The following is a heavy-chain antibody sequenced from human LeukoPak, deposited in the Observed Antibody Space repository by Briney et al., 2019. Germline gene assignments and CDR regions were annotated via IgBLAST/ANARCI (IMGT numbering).Heavy chain of an antibody. Sequence: ASVKVSCKASGYTFISYAMHWVRQAPGQRLEWMGWINAGNGNTKYSQKFQGRVTITRDTSASTAYMELSSLRSEDTAAYYCARGGGYGFNWFDPLGQGTLVTISS. CDR3: ARGGGYGFNWFDP. CDR1: GYTFISYA. D-gene: IGHD5-12*01. J-gene: IGHJ5*02. V-gene: IGHV1-3*01. CDR2: INAGNGNT.